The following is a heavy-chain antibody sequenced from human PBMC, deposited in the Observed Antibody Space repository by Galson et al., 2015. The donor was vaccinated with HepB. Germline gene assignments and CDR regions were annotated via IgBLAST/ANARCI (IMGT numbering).Heavy chain of an antibody. CDR1: GGSISSHY. CDR3: ARAGNVQSYDFWSGNWFDP. CDR2: MYYSGST. Sequence: SETLSLTCSVSGGSISSHYWSWIRQPPGKGLEWIGHMYYSGSTNYNPSLKSRVTISLDTSKNQFSLRLRFVTAADTAVYYCARAGNVQSYDFWSGNWFDPWGQGTLVIVSS. D-gene: IGHD3-3*01. J-gene: IGHJ5*02. V-gene: IGHV4-59*11.